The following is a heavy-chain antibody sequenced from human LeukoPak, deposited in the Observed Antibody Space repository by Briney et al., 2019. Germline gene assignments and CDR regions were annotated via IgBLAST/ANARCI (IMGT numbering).Heavy chain of an antibody. D-gene: IGHD2-15*01. CDR1: GGSISSYY. Sequence: KPSETLSLTCTVSGGSISSYYWSWIRQPPGKGLEWIGYIYYSGSTNYNPSLKSRVTISVDTSKNQFSLKLSSVTAADTPVYYCARVIMEFCSGGSCSSAYYYYYRAVWDKGPP. J-gene: IGHJ6*03. V-gene: IGHV4-59*01. CDR3: ARVIMEFCSGGSCSSAYYYYYRAV. CDR2: IYYSGST.